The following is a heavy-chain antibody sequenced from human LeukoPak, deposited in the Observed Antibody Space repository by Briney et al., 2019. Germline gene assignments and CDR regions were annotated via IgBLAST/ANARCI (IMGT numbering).Heavy chain of an antibody. D-gene: IGHD5-18*01. Sequence: PGGSLRLSCAASGFTFSSYWMSWVRQAPGKGLEWVANIKQDGSEKYYVDSVKGRFTISRDNAKNSLYLQMNSLRAEDTAVYYCASVDTAMVTGNDYWGQGTLVTVSS. J-gene: IGHJ4*02. V-gene: IGHV3-7*01. CDR3: ASVDTAMVTGNDY. CDR2: IKQDGSEK. CDR1: GFTFSSYW.